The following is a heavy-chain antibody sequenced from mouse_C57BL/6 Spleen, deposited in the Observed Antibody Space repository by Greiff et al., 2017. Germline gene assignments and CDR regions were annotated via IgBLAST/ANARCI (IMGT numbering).Heavy chain of an antibody. D-gene: IGHD2-1*01. CDR2: IYPGSGST. CDR3: ARLDGNYYYFDY. V-gene: IGHV1-55*01. CDR1: GYTFTSYW. J-gene: IGHJ2*01. Sequence: VKLQQPGAELVKPGASVKMSCKASGYTFTSYWITWVKQRPGQGLEWIGDIYPGSGSTNYNEKFKSKATLTVDTSSSTAYMQLSSLTSEDSAVYYCARLDGNYYYFDYWGQGTTLTVSS.